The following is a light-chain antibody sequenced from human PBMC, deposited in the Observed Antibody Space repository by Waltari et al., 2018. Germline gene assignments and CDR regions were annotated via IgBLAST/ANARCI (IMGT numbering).Light chain of an antibody. J-gene: IGLJ3*02. CDR3: ALYMGSGIWV. V-gene: IGLV8-61*01. CDR1: SGSISTISP. CDR2: KAN. Sequence: QTVVTQEPSLSVSPGATVTLTCALGSGSISTISPAPWYQQTPGQTPRTLVYKANARSSWVPDRFSGSILGNTAALTITGAQADDESDYYCALYMGSGIWVFGGGTRLTVL.